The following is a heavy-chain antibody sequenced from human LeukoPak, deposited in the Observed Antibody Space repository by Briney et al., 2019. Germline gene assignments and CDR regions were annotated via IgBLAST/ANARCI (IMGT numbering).Heavy chain of an antibody. CDR3: AREGTYCSSASCYTYFDY. CDR1: GGSISSGDYY. J-gene: IGHJ4*02. D-gene: IGHD2-2*02. V-gene: IGHV4-30-4*08. Sequence: SQTLSLTCTVSGGSISSGDYYWSWIRQPPGKGLEWIGYIYYSGSTYSNPSLKSRVTISVDTSKNQFSLKLSSVTAADTAVYYCAREGTYCSSASCYTYFDYWGQGTLVTVSS. CDR2: IYYSGST.